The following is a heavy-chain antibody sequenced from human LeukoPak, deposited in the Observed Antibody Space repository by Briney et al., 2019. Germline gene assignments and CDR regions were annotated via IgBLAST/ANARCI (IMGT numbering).Heavy chain of an antibody. Sequence: PGRSLRLSCAASGFTFSSYVMHWVRQAPGKGLEWVAVISFDGSNKYYADSVKGRFTISRDNSKNTLYLQMNSLRAEDTAVYYCAKGKEVWRRDAFDIWGQGTMVTVSS. J-gene: IGHJ3*02. CDR3: AKGKEVWRRDAFDI. CDR1: GFTFSSYV. CDR2: ISFDGSNK. V-gene: IGHV3-30*18.